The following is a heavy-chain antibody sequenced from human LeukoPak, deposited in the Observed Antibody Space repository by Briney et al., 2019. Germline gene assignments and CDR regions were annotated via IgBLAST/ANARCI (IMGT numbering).Heavy chain of an antibody. Sequence: GGSLRLSCAASGFTFSSYAMHWVRQAPGKGLEWVAVISYDGSNKYYADSVKGRFTISRDNSKNTVYLQMNSLRAEDTAVYYCARHDWDYWGQGTLVTVSS. D-gene: IGHD3-9*01. J-gene: IGHJ4*02. CDR1: GFTFSSYA. V-gene: IGHV3-30-3*01. CDR3: ARHDWDY. CDR2: ISYDGSNK.